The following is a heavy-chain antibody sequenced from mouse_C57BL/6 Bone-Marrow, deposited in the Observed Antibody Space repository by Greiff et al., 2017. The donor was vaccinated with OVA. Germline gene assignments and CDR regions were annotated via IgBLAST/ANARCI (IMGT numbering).Heavy chain of an antibody. CDR3: ARRLGQAWFAY. D-gene: IGHD4-1*01. CDR2: IYPRSGNT. Sequence: QVQLKQSGAELARPGASVKLSCKASGYTFTSYGISWVKQRTGQGLEWIGEIYPRSGNTYYNEKFKGKATLTADKASSTAYMELRSLTSEDSAVYFCARRLGQAWFAYWGQGTLVTVSA. J-gene: IGHJ3*01. CDR1: GYTFTSYG. V-gene: IGHV1-81*01.